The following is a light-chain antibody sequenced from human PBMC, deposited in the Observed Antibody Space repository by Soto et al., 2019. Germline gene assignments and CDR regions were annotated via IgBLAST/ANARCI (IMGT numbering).Light chain of an antibody. J-gene: IGLJ2*01. CDR3: QSYDSSLSAVV. Sequence: QSVLTQPPSVSGAPGQRVTISCTGSSSNIGAGYDVRWYQQLPGTAPKLLIYGNSNRPSGVPDRFSGSKSGTSASLAITGLQAEDEADYYCQSYDSSLSAVVFGGGTKVTVL. CDR1: SSNIGAGYD. CDR2: GNS. V-gene: IGLV1-40*01.